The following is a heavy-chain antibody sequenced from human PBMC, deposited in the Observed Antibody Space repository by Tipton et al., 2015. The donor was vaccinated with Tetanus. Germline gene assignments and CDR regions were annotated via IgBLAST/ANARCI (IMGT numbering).Heavy chain of an antibody. CDR2: IYFKGDT. CDR3: ARHLYGYWFDP. Sequence: TLSLTCTVSGGSISDKKYYWGWIRQAPGKGLEWIASIYFKGDTYYSPSLKSRVTIDVDTSENLFSLKLTSLTAADTAIYYCARHLYGYWFDPWGQGALVTVSS. J-gene: IGHJ5*02. V-gene: IGHV4-39*02. CDR1: GGSISDKKYY. D-gene: IGHD2/OR15-2a*01.